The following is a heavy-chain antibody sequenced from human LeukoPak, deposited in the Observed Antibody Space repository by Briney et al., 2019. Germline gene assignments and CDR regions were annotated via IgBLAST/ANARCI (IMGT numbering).Heavy chain of an antibody. CDR2: ISTSSSYI. J-gene: IGHJ4*02. Sequence: PGGSLRLSWAASGFTFSSYSMNWVRQAPGKGLEWVSSISTSSSYIYYADSVKGRFTISRDNAKNTLYLQMNSLRAEDTAVYYCARGPSGYHNTGGQGTLVTVSS. D-gene: IGHD5-12*01. CDR3: ARGPSGYHNT. CDR1: GFTFSSYS. V-gene: IGHV3-21*01.